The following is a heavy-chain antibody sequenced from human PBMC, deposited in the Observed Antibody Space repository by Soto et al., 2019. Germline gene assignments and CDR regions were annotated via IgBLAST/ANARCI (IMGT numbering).Heavy chain of an antibody. CDR1: GFTFSNYA. CDR3: AKERLARGFDS. V-gene: IGHV3-23*01. CDR2: ISGGGDST. J-gene: IGHJ4*02. Sequence: EVQLLDSGGGLVQPGGSLRLSCAASGFTFSNYAMNWVRQAPGKGLEWVLGISGGGDSTYYADSVKGRFTISRDNSKNTLFLQMNSLRAEDTAVYYCAKERLARGFDSWGQGTLVTVSS.